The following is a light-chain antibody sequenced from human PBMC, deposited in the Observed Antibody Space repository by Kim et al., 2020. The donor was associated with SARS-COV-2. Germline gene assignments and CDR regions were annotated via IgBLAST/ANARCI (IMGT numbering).Light chain of an antibody. CDR1: QSVGSSY. V-gene: IGKV3-20*01. J-gene: IGKJ1*01. CDR2: GAS. CDR3: QQYGSSPRT. Sequence: IVLTQSPGTLSLSPGERATLSCRASQSVGSSYLAWYQQKPGQAPRLLIYGASSRATGIPDRFSGSGSETDFTLTISRLEPEDFAVYYCQQYGSSPRTFGQGTKVDIK.